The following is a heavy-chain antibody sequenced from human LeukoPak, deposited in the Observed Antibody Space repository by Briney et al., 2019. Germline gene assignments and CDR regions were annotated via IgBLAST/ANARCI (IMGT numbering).Heavy chain of an antibody. V-gene: IGHV4-59*11. Sequence: SETLSLTCNVSVGSISNHYWSWSRQSPGKGLEWSGYIYFSGGTNYNHSLKSRVTISVDTSKRHFSLKLNSVSAADTAVYYCVKNMHSTGYDWYFDLWGRGRLVAVSS. J-gene: IGHJ2*01. CDR3: VKNMHSTGYDWYFDL. CDR1: VGSISNHY. CDR2: IYFSGGT. D-gene: IGHD3-22*01.